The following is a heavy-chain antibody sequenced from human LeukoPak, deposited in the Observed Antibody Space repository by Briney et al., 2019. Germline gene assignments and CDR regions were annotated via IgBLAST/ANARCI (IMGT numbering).Heavy chain of an antibody. CDR2: ISSSNSYI. Sequence: TGGSLRLSCAASGFTFSSYSMNWVRQAPGKGLEWVSSISSSNSYIYYADSVKGRFTISRDNAKNSLYLQMNSLRAEDTAVYYCAKADRDYDYVWGSYRPTTFDYWGQGTLVTVSS. CDR3: AKADRDYDYVWGSYRPTTFDY. D-gene: IGHD3-16*02. J-gene: IGHJ4*02. V-gene: IGHV3-21*01. CDR1: GFTFSSYS.